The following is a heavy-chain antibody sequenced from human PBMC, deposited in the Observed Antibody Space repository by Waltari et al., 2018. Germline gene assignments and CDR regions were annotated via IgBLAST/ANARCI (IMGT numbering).Heavy chain of an antibody. J-gene: IGHJ4*02. V-gene: IGHV1-2*02. D-gene: IGHD2-2*01. Sequence: QVQLVQSGAEVKKPGASVKVSCKASGYTFLGPYLNWVRQVPGQGLEWMGRINSNTGGTSYPQKFQGRVTMTRDTSISTAYMELSGLRSDDTALYYCTRGPPPLGSTSPMSGDWGQGTLVTVSS. CDR1: GYTFLGPY. CDR2: INSNTGGT. CDR3: TRGPPPLGSTSPMSGD.